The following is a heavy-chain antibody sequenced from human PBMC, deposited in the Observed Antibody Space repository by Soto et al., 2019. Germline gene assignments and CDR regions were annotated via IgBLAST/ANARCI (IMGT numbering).Heavy chain of an antibody. CDR3: AKDTSGWRGWFDP. Sequence: QVQLQESGPGLVKPSETLSLTCTVSGDSITNYYWNWIRQPPGKGLEWIGYMSYSGSTYYNPSLKNRVTISIDTSKNQFSLKLSSVTAADTAVYYCAKDTSGWRGWFDPWGQGTLVTVSS. J-gene: IGHJ5*02. V-gene: IGHV4-59*01. D-gene: IGHD6-19*01. CDR1: GDSITNYY. CDR2: MSYSGST.